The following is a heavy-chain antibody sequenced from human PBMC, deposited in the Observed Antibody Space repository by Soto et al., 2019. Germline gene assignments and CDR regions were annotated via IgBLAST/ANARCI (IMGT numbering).Heavy chain of an antibody. Sequence: EVQLVESGGGLVQPGGSLKLSCAASGFTFSGSAMHWVRQASGNGLEWVGRISSKANSYATAYAASVKGRFTISRDDSKNTAYLQMNSLKPEDTAVYYCTSTSLSYDILTGPHHDYYYYIDVWGKGTTVTVSS. CDR2: ISSKANSYAT. CDR3: TSTSLSYDILTGPHHDYYYYIDV. V-gene: IGHV3-73*01. J-gene: IGHJ6*03. D-gene: IGHD3-9*01. CDR1: GFTFSGSA.